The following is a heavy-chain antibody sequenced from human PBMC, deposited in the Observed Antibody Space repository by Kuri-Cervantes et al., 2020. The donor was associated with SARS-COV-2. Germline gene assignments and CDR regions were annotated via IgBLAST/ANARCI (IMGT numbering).Heavy chain of an antibody. V-gene: IGHV3-7*01. J-gene: IGHJ4*02. CDR3: ASGVYEEWELPGEDY. D-gene: IGHD1-26*01. Sequence: GGSLRLSCEASGFTLTYRWMAWFRQAPGKGLEWVAAIKADGGEMVYVDSAKGRFTISRDNAKNSLYLQMNSLRDEDTAVYYCASGVYEEWELPGEDYWGQGTLVTVSS. CDR1: GFTLTYRW. CDR2: IKADGGEM.